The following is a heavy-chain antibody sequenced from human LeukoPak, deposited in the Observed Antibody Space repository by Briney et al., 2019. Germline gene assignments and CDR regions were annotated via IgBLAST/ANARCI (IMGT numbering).Heavy chain of an antibody. J-gene: IGHJ4*02. CDR1: GFTFTSVW. Sequence: GGSLRLSCAGSGFTFTSVWMHWFRQVPGRGLVWISRISTDGAITGYADSVKGRFTISRDNAKNTLYLQMNSLRAEDTAVYYCARDRTTVTLFDYWGQGALVTVSS. CDR3: ARDRTTVTLFDY. V-gene: IGHV3-74*01. D-gene: IGHD4-17*01. CDR2: ISTDGAIT.